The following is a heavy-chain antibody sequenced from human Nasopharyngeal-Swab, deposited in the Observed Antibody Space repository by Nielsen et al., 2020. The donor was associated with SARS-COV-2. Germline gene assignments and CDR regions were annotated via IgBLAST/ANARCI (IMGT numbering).Heavy chain of an antibody. V-gene: IGHV1-8*02. CDR2: MNPNSGNT. CDR3: ARGFIVATIFHYYYYMDV. CDR1: GYTFTSYG. D-gene: IGHD5-12*01. Sequence: SVQVSCKASGYTFTSYGISWVRHATGQGLEWMGWMNPNSGNTGYAQKFQGRVTMTRNTSISTAYMELSSLRSEDTAVYYCARGFIVATIFHYYYYMDVWGKGTTVTVSS. J-gene: IGHJ6*03.